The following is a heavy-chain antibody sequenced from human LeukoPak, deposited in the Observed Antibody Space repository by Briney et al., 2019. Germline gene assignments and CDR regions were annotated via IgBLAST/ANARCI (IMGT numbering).Heavy chain of an antibody. Sequence: SLRLSCAASGFTFDDYAMHWVRQGPGKGLEWVSGISWNSGSIGYADSVKGRFTISRDNAKNSLYLQMNSLRAEDMALYYCAKGDYYDILTGPFDYWGQGTLVTVSS. V-gene: IGHV3-9*03. J-gene: IGHJ4*02. CDR2: ISWNSGSI. CDR3: AKGDYYDILTGPFDY. D-gene: IGHD3-9*01. CDR1: GFTFDDYA.